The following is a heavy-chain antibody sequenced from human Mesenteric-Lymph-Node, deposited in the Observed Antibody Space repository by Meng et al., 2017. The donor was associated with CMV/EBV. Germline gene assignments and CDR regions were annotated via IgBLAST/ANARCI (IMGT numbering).Heavy chain of an antibody. V-gene: IGHV3-30*04. Sequence: LSLTCAASGFTFSSYTMHWVRQAPGKGLEWVAVISYDGSNKYYADSVKGRFTISRDNSKNTLYLQMNSLRAEDTAVYYCAKDGYYDFWSGRGGAFDIWGQGTMVTVSS. J-gene: IGHJ3*02. CDR3: AKDGYYDFWSGRGGAFDI. CDR1: GFTFSSYT. D-gene: IGHD3-3*01. CDR2: ISYDGSNK.